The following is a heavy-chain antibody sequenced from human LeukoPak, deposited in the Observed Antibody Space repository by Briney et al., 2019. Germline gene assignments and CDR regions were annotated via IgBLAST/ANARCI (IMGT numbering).Heavy chain of an antibody. J-gene: IGHJ3*02. CDR1: GGSISSYY. Sequence: SETLSLTCTVSGGSISSYYWSWIRQPPGKGLEWIGYIYYSGSTNYNPSLKSRVTISVDTSKNQFSLKLSSVTAADTAVYYCARYIAYAFGIWGQGTMVTVSS. D-gene: IGHD2-15*01. CDR2: IYYSGST. V-gene: IGHV4-59*01. CDR3: ARYIAYAFGI.